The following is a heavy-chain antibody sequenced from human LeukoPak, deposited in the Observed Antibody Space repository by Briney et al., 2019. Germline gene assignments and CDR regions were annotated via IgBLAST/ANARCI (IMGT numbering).Heavy chain of an antibody. Sequence: SETLSLTCTVSGGSINTYFWSWIRQPPGEGQEWIGYIYYSGSTNYNPSLKSRVTISVDTSKNQFSLKLSSVTAADTAVYYCARSSDTLGNRYYFDYWGQGTLVTVSS. J-gene: IGHJ4*02. CDR2: IYYSGST. D-gene: IGHD7-27*01. CDR3: ARSSDTLGNRYYFDY. V-gene: IGHV4-59*01. CDR1: GGSINTYF.